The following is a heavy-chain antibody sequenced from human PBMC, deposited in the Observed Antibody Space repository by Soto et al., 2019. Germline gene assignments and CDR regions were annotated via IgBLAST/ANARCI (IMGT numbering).Heavy chain of an antibody. V-gene: IGHV1-2*02. Sequence: GASVKVSCKASGYSFTKYHMNWVRQAPGQGLEWMGCINPGSGVTNQAQKFQGRVTMTRDTSITTTYMELNSLTSDDTAVYYCARVAGYKNARIDSWGQGA. CDR2: INPGSGVT. D-gene: IGHD1-1*01. J-gene: IGHJ4*02. CDR3: ARVAGYKNARIDS. CDR1: GYSFTKYH.